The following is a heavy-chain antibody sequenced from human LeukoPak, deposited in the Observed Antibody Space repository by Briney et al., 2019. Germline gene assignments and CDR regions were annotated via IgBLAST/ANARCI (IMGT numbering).Heavy chain of an antibody. J-gene: IGHJ1*01. V-gene: IGHV7-4-1*02. CDR2: INTNTGNP. CDR1: GYTFSSYA. Sequence: ASVKVSCKASGYTFSSYAMNWVRQAPGQGLEWMGWINTNTGNPSYAQGFTGRFVFSLDTSVSTAYLQISSLKADDTAVYYCARDGNDFWSGPEHWGQGTLVTASS. CDR3: ARDGNDFWSGPEH. D-gene: IGHD3-3*01.